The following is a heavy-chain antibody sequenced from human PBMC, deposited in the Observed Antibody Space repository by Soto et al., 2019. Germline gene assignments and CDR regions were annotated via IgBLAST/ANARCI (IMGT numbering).Heavy chain of an antibody. J-gene: IGHJ4*02. D-gene: IGHD3-9*01. CDR1: GGSIRSGGYF. CDR2: IYYSGST. V-gene: IGHV4-31*03. CDR3: ARGDYDILTGYPRFDY. Sequence: PSETLSLTCTVSGGSIRSGGYFWSWIRQHPGKGLEWIGYIYYSGSTYYNPSLKSRVTISVDTSKNQFSLKLSSVTAADTAVYYCARGDYDILTGYPRFDYWGQGTLVTVSS.